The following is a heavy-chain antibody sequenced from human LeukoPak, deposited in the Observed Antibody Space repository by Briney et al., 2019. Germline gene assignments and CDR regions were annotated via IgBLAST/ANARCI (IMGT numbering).Heavy chain of an antibody. J-gene: IGHJ4*02. Sequence: ASVKVSCKASGYTFTSYAMNWVRQAPGQGLEWMGWINTNTGNPTYAQGFTGRFVFSLDTSVSTAYLQISSLKAEDTAVYYCARDPVAGLSSGLPIDYWGQGTLVTVSP. CDR1: GYTFTSYA. D-gene: IGHD6-19*01. V-gene: IGHV7-4-1*02. CDR3: ARDPVAGLSSGLPIDY. CDR2: INTNTGNP.